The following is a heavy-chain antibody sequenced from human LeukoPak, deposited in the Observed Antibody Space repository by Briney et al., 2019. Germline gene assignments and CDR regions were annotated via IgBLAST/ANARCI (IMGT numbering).Heavy chain of an antibody. CDR3: ARGGLTPYSSSWYNAFDI. J-gene: IGHJ3*02. CDR1: GFTFSGYA. CDR2: ISGTGGST. D-gene: IGHD6-13*01. Sequence: GGSLRLSCAASGFTFSGYAMSWVRQAPGKGLEWVSAISGTGGSTYYADSVKGRFTISRDNSKNTLYLQMNSLRAEDTAVYYCARGGLTPYSSSWYNAFDIWGQGTMVTVSS. V-gene: IGHV3-23*01.